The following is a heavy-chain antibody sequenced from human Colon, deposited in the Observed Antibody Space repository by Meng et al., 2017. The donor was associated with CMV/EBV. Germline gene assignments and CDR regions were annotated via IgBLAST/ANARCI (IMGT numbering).Heavy chain of an antibody. V-gene: IGHV3-66*02. CDR1: GLNIGSKW. D-gene: IGHD2-21*01. CDR2: SYSAGPT. J-gene: IGHJ4*02. Sequence: GESLKISCAVSGLNIGSKWMSWVRQAPGKGLEWVAVSYSAGPTNYADFAKGRFTSSRDNSKNTLYHQMNSLRPEDTAVYYCSRLTTHCDTNCYSALDSWGQGTLVTVSS. CDR3: SRLTTHCDTNCYSALDS.